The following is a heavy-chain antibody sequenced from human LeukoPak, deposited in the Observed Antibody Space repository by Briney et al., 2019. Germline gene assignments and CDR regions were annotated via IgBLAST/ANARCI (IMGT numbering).Heavy chain of an antibody. CDR1: GYTFTGYY. V-gene: IGHV1-2*02. J-gene: IGHJ5*02. CDR3: ARLASSSWYRWFDP. D-gene: IGHD6-13*01. Sequence: GASVKVSCKASGYTFTGYYMHWVRQAPGQGLEWMGWINPNSGGTNYAQKFQGRVTMTRDTSISTAYMELSRLRSDDTAVYYCARLASSSWYRWFDPWGQGTLVTVSS. CDR2: INPNSGGT.